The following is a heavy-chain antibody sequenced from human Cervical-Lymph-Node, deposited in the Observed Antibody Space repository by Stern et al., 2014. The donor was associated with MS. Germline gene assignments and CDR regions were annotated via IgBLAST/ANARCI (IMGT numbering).Heavy chain of an antibody. CDR3: ARLGSGYDASYLDF. V-gene: IGHV1-69*01. D-gene: IGHD5-12*01. Sequence: QVQLVQSGSVAKKPGSSVKVSCKVSGGTFSTERISWVRQAPGQGLEWFGSIIPIFGPSDYSRHSQGRVTIIADESTSEVHMELKSLRSEDTGVYYCARLGSGYDASYLDFWGQGSLVTVSS. CDR2: IIPIFGPS. J-gene: IGHJ4*02. CDR1: GGTFSTER.